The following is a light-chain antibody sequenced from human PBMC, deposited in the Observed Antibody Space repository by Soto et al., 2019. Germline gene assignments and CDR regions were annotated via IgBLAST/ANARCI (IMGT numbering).Light chain of an antibody. V-gene: IGKV3-15*01. CDR3: QHYNNWPPWT. CDR2: DAS. Sequence: EIVMTQSPATLSVSPGERATLSCRASQSVSRNLAWYQQKPGQAPRLLIYDASTRATGVPARFSGSGSGTEYTLTISSLQSEDFAAYYCQHYNNWPPWTFGQGTKVEIK. J-gene: IGKJ1*01. CDR1: QSVSRN.